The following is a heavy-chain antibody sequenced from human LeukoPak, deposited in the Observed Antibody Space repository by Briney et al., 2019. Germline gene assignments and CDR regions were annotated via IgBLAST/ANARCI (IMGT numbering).Heavy chain of an antibody. D-gene: IGHD2-2*01. Sequence: GASVKVSCKASGYTFTGYYMHWVRQAPGQGLEWMGWINPNSGGTNYAQKFQGRVTMTRDTSISTAYMELSRLRSDDTAVYYCARGIVVVPAATAHMDVWGKGTTVTVSS. CDR2: INPNSGGT. CDR1: GYTFTGYY. V-gene: IGHV1-2*02. CDR3: ARGIVVVPAATAHMDV. J-gene: IGHJ6*03.